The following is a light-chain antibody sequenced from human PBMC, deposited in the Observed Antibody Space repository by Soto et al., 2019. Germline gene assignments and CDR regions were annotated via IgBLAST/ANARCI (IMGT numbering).Light chain of an antibody. Sequence: QSALTQPASVSGSPGQSITISCTGTSSDVGGYNYVSWYQQHPGKAPKLMIYEVSNRPSGVSNRFSGSKSGNTASLTISGLQAEDEADYYCSSYTSSSTDVFRPGTKLTVL. CDR3: SSYTSSSTDV. V-gene: IGLV2-14*01. CDR1: SSDVGGYNY. CDR2: EVS. J-gene: IGLJ1*01.